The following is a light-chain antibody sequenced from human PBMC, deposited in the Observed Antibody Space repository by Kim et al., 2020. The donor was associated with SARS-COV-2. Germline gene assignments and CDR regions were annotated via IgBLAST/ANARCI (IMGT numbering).Light chain of an antibody. V-gene: IGKV3-15*01. CDR3: QQYNHWPLT. J-gene: IGKJ4*01. CDR2: GAS. CDR1: DTISNN. Sequence: VSPGEGGTLSCRASDTISNNLAWYQQIPGQAPRRLIYGASTRAAGIPARFSGSGSGTEFTLTISSLQSEDFVIYYCQQYNHWPLTFGGGTKVDIK.